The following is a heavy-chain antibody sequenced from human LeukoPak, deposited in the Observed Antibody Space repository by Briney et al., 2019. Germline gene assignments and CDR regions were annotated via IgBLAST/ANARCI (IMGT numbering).Heavy chain of an antibody. V-gene: IGHV4-59*01. Sequence: SETLSLTCTVSGGSINSYYWSWIRQPPGKGLEWIGYNGGSANYNPSLRSRVTMSVDTSKNQFSLKLSSVTAADTAVYYCARPGKQDWYFDLWGRGTLVTVSS. CDR1: GGSINSYY. CDR3: ARPGKQDWYFDL. CDR2: NGGSA. J-gene: IGHJ2*01.